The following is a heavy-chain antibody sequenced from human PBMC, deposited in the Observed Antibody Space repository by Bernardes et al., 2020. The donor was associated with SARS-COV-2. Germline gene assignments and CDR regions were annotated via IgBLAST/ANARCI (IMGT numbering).Heavy chain of an antibody. V-gene: IGHV1-46*01. CDR3: ARASYTSGWTEFDF. D-gene: IGHD6-19*01. Sequence: ASVKVSCKASGFTLTYFYMHWVRQAPGQGLEWMGRIDPSDGRTNYPQKFQDRVTMTTDRSTSTAYMDLRSLRSDDTAVYYCARASYTSGWTEFDFWGQGTLVTVSS. CDR2: IDPSDGRT. CDR1: GFTLTYFY. J-gene: IGHJ4*02.